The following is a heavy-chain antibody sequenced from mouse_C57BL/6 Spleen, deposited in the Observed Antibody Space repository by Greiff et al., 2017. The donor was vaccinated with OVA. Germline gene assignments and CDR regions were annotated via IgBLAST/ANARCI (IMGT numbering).Heavy chain of an antibody. CDR1: GYTFTSYW. CDR3: ARSLLRYLYAMDY. V-gene: IGHV1-53*01. Sequence: VQLQQSGTELVKPGASVKLSCKASGYTFTSYWMHWVKQRPGQGLEWIGNINPSNGGTNYNEKFKSKATLTVDKSSSTAYMQLSSLTSEDSAVYYCARSLLRYLYAMDYWGQGTSVTVSS. J-gene: IGHJ4*01. D-gene: IGHD1-1*01. CDR2: INPSNGGT.